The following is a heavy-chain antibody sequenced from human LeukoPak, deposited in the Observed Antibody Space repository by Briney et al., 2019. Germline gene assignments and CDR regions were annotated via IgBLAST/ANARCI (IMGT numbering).Heavy chain of an antibody. Sequence: ASVTVSFTASGYTFTIYAMNWVRQAPGQGLEWMGWINTNTGNPTYAQGFTGRFVFSLDTSVSTAYLQISSLKAEDTAVYYCARDLRQWLVSPNLGWFDPWGQGTLVTVSS. V-gene: IGHV7-4-1*02. CDR3: ARDLRQWLVSPNLGWFDP. D-gene: IGHD6-19*01. CDR1: GYTFTIYA. J-gene: IGHJ5*02. CDR2: INTNTGNP.